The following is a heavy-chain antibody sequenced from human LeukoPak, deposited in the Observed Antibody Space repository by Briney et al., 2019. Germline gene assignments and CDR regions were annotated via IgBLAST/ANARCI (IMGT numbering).Heavy chain of an antibody. V-gene: IGHV4-34*01. CDR1: GESHSRFY. Sequence: KPSETLSLTCAVSGESHSRFYWSWIRQSPGRGLEWIGEINHSGSPNYNPSLKSRVTISVDRSKNQFSLKLSSVTAADTAVYYCARLGQRDFWSGYYSPHFDYWGQGTLVTVSS. J-gene: IGHJ4*02. D-gene: IGHD3-3*01. CDR2: INHSGSP. CDR3: ARLGQRDFWSGYYSPHFDY.